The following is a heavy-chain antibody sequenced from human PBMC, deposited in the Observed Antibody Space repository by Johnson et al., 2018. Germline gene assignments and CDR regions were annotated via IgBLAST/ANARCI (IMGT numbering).Heavy chain of an antibody. V-gene: IGHV3-53*01. CDR3: ARDDRSTIGSVYGLDV. CDR1: GLSVSTNS. CDR2: VYSSENT. J-gene: IGHJ6*02. Sequence: EEQLVESGGGLIQPRESLRLSCVVSGLSVSTNSLSWVRQAPGKGLEWVSVVYSSENTYYADSVRGRFTISREKSKNTLYLQMNSLRVEETAVYYCARDDRSTIGSVYGLDVWGQGTTVTVSS. D-gene: IGHD5-24*01.